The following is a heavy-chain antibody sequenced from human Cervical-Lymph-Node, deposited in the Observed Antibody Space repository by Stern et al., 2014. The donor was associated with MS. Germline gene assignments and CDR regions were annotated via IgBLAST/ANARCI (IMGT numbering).Heavy chain of an antibody. CDR2: ISSSGGT. V-gene: IGHV4-59*08. J-gene: IGHJ4*02. CDR3: ARGYTTSSGRPDY. D-gene: IGHD6-6*01. CDR1: GGSTSSYY. Sequence: VQLVESGPGLVKPSETLSLTCTVSGGSTSSYYWSWIRQPPGKGLEWIGYISSSGGTKYNPSLKSRVTISVDTSQNQFALNLSPVTAADAAVYYCARGYTTSSGRPDYWGQGTLVTVST.